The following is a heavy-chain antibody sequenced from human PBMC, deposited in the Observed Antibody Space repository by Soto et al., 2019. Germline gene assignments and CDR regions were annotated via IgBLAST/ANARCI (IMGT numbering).Heavy chain of an antibody. V-gene: IGHV1-3*01. CDR1: GYTFTSYG. Sequence: TSVKVSCKASGYTFTSYGIHWVRQAPGQRLEWTGWINAGNGNTKYSEKFQGRVTITRDTSASTAYLELSSLRSEDTAVYYCARVSSSIVVVPDYGMDVWGQGTTVT. CDR3: ARVSSSIVVVPDYGMDV. D-gene: IGHD2-15*01. J-gene: IGHJ6*02. CDR2: INAGNGNT.